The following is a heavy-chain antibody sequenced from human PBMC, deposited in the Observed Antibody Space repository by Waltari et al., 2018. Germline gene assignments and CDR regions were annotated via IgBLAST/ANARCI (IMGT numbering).Heavy chain of an antibody. CDR1: GGSISSGGYY. J-gene: IGHJ6*03. CDR2: IYYRGRT. V-gene: IGHV4-31*03. D-gene: IGHD2-15*01. Sequence: QVQLQESGPGLVKPSQTLSLTCTFSGGSISSGGYYWSWIRQHPGQGLEWIGYIYYRGRTYYNPSLKSRVTISVDTSKNQFSLKLSSVTAADTAVYYCAGQVARGYYYYMDVWGKGTTVTVSS. CDR3: AGQVARGYYYYMDV.